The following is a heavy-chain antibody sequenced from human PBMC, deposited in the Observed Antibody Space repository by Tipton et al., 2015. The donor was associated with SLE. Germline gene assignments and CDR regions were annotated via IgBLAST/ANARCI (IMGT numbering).Heavy chain of an antibody. Sequence: QVQLVQSGAEVREPGASVKLSCMPSGYSFTSHYIHWVRQAPGQGLEWMGVINPSDGSRSYAQKFQGRVTMTRDASTVYMELSSLKSEDTAVYYCARDSGYNWVQLRVNWFDPWGQGTLVTVSS. J-gene: IGHJ5*02. V-gene: IGHV1-46*01. CDR3: ARDSGYNWVQLRVNWFDP. CDR1: GYSFTSHY. CDR2: INPSDGSR. D-gene: IGHD5-24*01.